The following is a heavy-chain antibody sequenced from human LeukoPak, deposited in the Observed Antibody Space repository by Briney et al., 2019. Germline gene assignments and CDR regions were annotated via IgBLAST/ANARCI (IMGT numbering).Heavy chain of an antibody. CDR2: IYSGGST. D-gene: IGHD2-8*02. J-gene: IGHJ4*02. CDR1: GFTVSSNY. V-gene: IGHV3-53*01. CDR3: ASYLYWWSDLGY. Sequence: GGSLRLSCAVSGFTVSSNYMSWVRQAPGKGLEWVSVIYSGGSTYYADSVKGRFTISRDNAKNSLYLQMSSLRVEDTAVYYCASYLYWWSDLGYWGQGTLVTVSS.